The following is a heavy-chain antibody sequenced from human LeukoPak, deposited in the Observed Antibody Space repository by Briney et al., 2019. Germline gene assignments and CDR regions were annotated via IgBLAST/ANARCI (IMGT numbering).Heavy chain of an antibody. Sequence: GGSLRLSCAASRFTFSNAWMNWVRQAPGKGLGWVGRIKSKADGETTDYAAPVKGRFTISRDDSNNMVYLQMNSLKIEDTAVYYCAIDEPNYAPYDFDYWGQGTLVTVSS. J-gene: IGHJ4*02. CDR2: IKSKADGETT. D-gene: IGHD4/OR15-4a*01. V-gene: IGHV3-15*01. CDR1: RFTFSNAW. CDR3: AIDEPNYAPYDFDY.